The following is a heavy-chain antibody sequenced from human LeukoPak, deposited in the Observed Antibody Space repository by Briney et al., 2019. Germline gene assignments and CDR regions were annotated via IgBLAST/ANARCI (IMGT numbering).Heavy chain of an antibody. V-gene: IGHV1-18*01. J-gene: IGHJ4*02. D-gene: IGHD5-18*01. CDR3: AREDTAMDWGAFDY. CDR1: GYTFTSYG. CDR2: ISAYNGNT. Sequence: ASVKVSCKASGYTFTSYGISWVRQAPGQGLEWMGWISAYNGNTNYAQKLQGRVTMTTDTSTSTAYTELRSLRSDDTAVYYCAREDTAMDWGAFDYWGQGTLVTVSS.